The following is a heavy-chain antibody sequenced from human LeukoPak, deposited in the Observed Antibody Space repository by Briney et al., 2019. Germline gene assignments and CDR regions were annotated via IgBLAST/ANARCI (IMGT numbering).Heavy chain of an antibody. J-gene: IGHJ4*02. CDR2: INAGNGNT. CDR1: GYTFTSYA. CDR3: ARALRDGGNPRY. D-gene: IGHD4-23*01. Sequence: GASVKVSCKASGYTFTSYAMHWVRQAPGQRLEWMGWINAGNGNTKYSQKFQGRVTNTRDTSASTAYMELSSLRSEDTAVYYCARALRDGGNPRYWGQGTLVTVSS. V-gene: IGHV1-3*01.